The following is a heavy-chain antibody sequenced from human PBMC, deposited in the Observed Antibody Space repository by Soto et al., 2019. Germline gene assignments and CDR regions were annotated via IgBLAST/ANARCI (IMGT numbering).Heavy chain of an antibody. V-gene: IGHV4-31*03. CDR3: PRGGRAAAAPPDY. Sequence: QVQLQESGPGLVKPSQTLSLTCTVSGGSISSGGYYWSWLRQHPGMGLEWIGYIYYSGSTYYNPSLKSRVTIAVDTSKNQGSLKLSSVTAADTAGYDCPRGGRAAAAPPDYWGQGTLVTVSS. CDR2: IYYSGST. CDR1: GGSISSGGYY. J-gene: IGHJ4*02. D-gene: IGHD6-13*01.